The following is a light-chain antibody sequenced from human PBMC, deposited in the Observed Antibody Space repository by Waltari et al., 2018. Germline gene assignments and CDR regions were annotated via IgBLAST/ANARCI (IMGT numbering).Light chain of an antibody. Sequence: QSALTQPASVSGSPGPAIPISRTGTSCDVGGYNYVSWYQQHPGNAPKLMIYDVSKRPSGVSNRFSGSKSGNTASLTISGLQAEDEADYYCCSYAGSSTFVFGTGTKVTVL. V-gene: IGLV2-23*02. J-gene: IGLJ1*01. CDR1: SCDVGGYNY. CDR2: DVS. CDR3: CSYAGSSTFV.